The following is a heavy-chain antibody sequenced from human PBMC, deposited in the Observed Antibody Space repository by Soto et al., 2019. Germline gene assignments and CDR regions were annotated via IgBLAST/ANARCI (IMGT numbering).Heavy chain of an antibody. CDR3: AREYYYGSGTIRGRAFDI. Sequence: SGTLSLTCTVSGGSISSYYWSWIRQPPGKGLEWIGYIYYSGSTNYNPSLKSRVTISVDTSKNQFSLKLSSVTAADTAVYYCAREYYYGSGTIRGRAFDIWGQGTMVT. CDR2: IYYSGST. V-gene: IGHV4-59*01. D-gene: IGHD3-10*01. CDR1: GGSISSYY. J-gene: IGHJ3*02.